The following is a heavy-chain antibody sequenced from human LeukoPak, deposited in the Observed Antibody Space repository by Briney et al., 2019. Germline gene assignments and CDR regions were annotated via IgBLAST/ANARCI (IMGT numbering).Heavy chain of an antibody. CDR2: IKQDGSEK. V-gene: IGHV3-7*01. CDR3: ARALPHYYYYYYMDV. J-gene: IGHJ6*03. CDR1: GFTFSSYW. Sequence: GGSLRLSCAASGFTFSSYWMSWVRQAPGKGLEWVANIKQDGSEKYYVDSVKGRFTISRDNAKNSLYLQMNSLRAEDTAVYYCARALPHYYYYYYMDVWGKGTTVTVSS.